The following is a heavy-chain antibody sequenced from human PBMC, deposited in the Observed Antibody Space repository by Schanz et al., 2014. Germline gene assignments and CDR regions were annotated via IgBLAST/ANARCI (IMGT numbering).Heavy chain of an antibody. Sequence: QVQLVESGGGVVQPGRSRRLSCAASGFTFSDYYMTWIRQAPGKGLEWVSYISNSGTTIYYADSVKGRFTISRDNAKNSLYLQMNSLTAEDTAVYYCARGIITMVRGGDVGAFDMWGQGTMXTVSS. CDR2: ISNSGTTI. CDR3: ARGIITMVRGGDVGAFDM. CDR1: GFTFSDYY. D-gene: IGHD3-10*01. V-gene: IGHV3-11*04. J-gene: IGHJ3*02.